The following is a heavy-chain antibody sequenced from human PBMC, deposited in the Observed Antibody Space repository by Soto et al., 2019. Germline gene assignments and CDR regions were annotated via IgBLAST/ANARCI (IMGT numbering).Heavy chain of an antibody. CDR2: INHSGSA. Sequence: PSETLSLTCAVYGGSFSGYYWSWIRQPPGKGLEWIGEINHSGSAYYNPSLKSRVSTSVDTSKNQFSLKLRSVTAADTAVYYCARQGSRAFDIWGQGTMVTVSS. V-gene: IGHV4-34*01. D-gene: IGHD2-15*01. CDR1: GGSFSGYY. J-gene: IGHJ3*02. CDR3: ARQGSRAFDI.